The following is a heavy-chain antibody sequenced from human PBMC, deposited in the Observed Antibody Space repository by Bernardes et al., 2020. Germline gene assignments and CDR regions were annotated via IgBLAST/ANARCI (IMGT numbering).Heavy chain of an antibody. D-gene: IGHD6-19*01. CDR2: IHHSGST. J-gene: IGHJ5*02. Sequence: SETLSLTCAVSGYSINRGYYWGWIRQPPGKGLEWIGRIHHSGSTDYNPSLKSRGTVSVDTSKNQFSLKLSSVTAADTAVYYCARVRAVAGEKDGKWFDPWGQGTLVTVSS. CDR3: ARVRAVAGEKDGKWFDP. CDR1: GYSINRGYY. V-gene: IGHV4-38-2*01.